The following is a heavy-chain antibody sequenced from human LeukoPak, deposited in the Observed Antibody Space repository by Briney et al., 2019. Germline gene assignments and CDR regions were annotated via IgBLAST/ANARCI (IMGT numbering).Heavy chain of an antibody. CDR3: AKAYDTSGYSPFDN. CDR2: ISGSGGST. J-gene: IGHJ4*02. D-gene: IGHD3-22*01. CDR1: GFTFSSYA. Sequence: PGGSLRLSCAASGFTFSSYAMSWVRQAPGKGLEWVSGISGSGGSTHYADSVKSRFTISRDKSKNTLYLQMNSLRAEDTAVYYCAKAYDTSGYSPFDNWGQGTLVTVSS. V-gene: IGHV3-23*01.